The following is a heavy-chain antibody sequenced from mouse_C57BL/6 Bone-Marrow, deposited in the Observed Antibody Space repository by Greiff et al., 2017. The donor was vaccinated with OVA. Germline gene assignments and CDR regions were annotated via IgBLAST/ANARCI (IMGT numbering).Heavy chain of an antibody. CDR2: ISSGGSYT. V-gene: IGHV5-6*02. J-gene: IGHJ3*01. D-gene: IGHD2-4*01. Sequence: DVKLVESGGDLVKPGGSLKLSCAASGFTFSSYGMSWVRQTPDKRLEWVATISSGGSYTYYPDSVKGRFTISRDNAKNTLYLQMSSLKSEDTAMYYCARRGIYYDYDAYWGQGTLVTVSA. CDR1: GFTFSSYG. CDR3: ARRGIYYDYDAY.